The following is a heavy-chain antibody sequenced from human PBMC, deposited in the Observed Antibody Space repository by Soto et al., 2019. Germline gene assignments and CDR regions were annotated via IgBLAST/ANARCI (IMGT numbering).Heavy chain of an antibody. D-gene: IGHD4-4*01. Sequence: PSETLSLTCTVSGGSISSGGYYWSWIRQHPGKGLEWIGYIYYSGSTYYNPSLKSRVTISVDTSKNQFSLKLSSVTAADTAVYYCARELTVTTIEYYYGMDVWGQGTTVTVSS. J-gene: IGHJ6*02. V-gene: IGHV4-31*03. CDR3: ARELTVTTIEYYYGMDV. CDR2: IYYSGST. CDR1: GGSISSGGYY.